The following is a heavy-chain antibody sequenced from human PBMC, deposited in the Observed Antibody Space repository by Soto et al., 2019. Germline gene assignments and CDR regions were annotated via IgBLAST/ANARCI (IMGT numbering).Heavy chain of an antibody. J-gene: IGHJ4*02. CDR2: VYYSGST. CDR3: ARGPSGDKVHY. V-gene: IGHV4-61*08. CDR1: GDSVISGAYY. D-gene: IGHD7-27*01. Sequence: SETLSLTCSVSGDSVISGAYYWSWIRQPPGKGLEWIGYVYYSGSTSYNPSLESQVTISLDTSKNQFSLTLSSVTPADTAVYYCARGPSGDKVHYWGQGALVTVSS.